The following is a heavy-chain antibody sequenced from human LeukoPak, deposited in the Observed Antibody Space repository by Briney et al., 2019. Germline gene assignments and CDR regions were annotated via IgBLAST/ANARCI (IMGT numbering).Heavy chain of an antibody. Sequence: ASVKLSCKASGYTFTGYYMHWVRQAPGQGLEWMGWINPNSGGTNYAQKFQGRVTMTRDTSISTAYMELSRLRSDDTAVYYCARDRGDYGDYSHDYWGQGTLVTVSS. J-gene: IGHJ4*02. CDR3: ARDRGDYGDYSHDY. CDR1: GYTFTGYY. V-gene: IGHV1-2*02. D-gene: IGHD4-17*01. CDR2: INPNSGGT.